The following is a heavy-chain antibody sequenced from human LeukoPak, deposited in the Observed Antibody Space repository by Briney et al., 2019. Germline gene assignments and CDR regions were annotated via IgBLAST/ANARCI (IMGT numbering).Heavy chain of an antibody. V-gene: IGHV3-15*01. CDR3: ATERRAGFDY. J-gene: IGHJ4*02. D-gene: IGHD3-10*01. Sequence: PGGPLRLSCAASGLTFSDAWMTWVRQAPGKGLEWVARIRSKTDGGTTSYAAPVKGRFTISRDDSKNTLYLQMNSLKTEDTAVYYCATERRAGFDYWGQGTLVTVSS. CDR2: IRSKTDGGTT. CDR1: GLTFSDAW.